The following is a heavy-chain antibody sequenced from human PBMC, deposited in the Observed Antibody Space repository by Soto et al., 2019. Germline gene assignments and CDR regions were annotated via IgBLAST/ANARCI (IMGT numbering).Heavy chain of an antibody. D-gene: IGHD6-19*01. CDR2: IDSSGEK. Sequence: QVTLKESGPVLVKPTETLTLRCTVSGLSITDSEMGVSWIRQPPGQPLEWLAHIDSSGEKSYRTFLKSRLAISKDTSKSQIVLTMTNMDPADTATYYCARRHLAVAVSPWFDPWGPGIPVTVS. V-gene: IGHV2-26*01. J-gene: IGHJ5*02. CDR1: GLSITDSEMG. CDR3: ARRHLAVAVSPWFDP.